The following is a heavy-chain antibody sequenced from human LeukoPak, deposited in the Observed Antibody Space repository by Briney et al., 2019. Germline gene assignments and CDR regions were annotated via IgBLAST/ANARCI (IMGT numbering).Heavy chain of an antibody. Sequence: EASVKVSCKASEYTFTDYYIHWMRQAPGQGLEWMGWINRKSGATSYAQKFRGRVTMTKDRPIRTAYMELSRLKSDDTAVYYCARQSLDYYETLDAFDIWGQGTVVTVSS. CDR2: INRKSGAT. CDR1: EYTFTDYY. D-gene: IGHD3-22*01. CDR3: ARQSLDYYETLDAFDI. V-gene: IGHV1-2*02. J-gene: IGHJ3*02.